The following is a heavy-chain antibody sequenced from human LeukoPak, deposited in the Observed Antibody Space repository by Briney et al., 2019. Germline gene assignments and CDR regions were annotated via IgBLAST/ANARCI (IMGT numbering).Heavy chain of an antibody. CDR1: GGSISSYY. CDR3: ASDGIFDL. D-gene: IGHD1-26*01. V-gene: IGHV4-59*01. CDR2: IYYSGST. J-gene: IGHJ2*01. Sequence: SETLSLTCTVSGGSISSYYWTWIRQPPGKGLEWIGYIYYSGSTNYNPSLKSRVTISVDTSKNQFSLKLSSVSAADTAVYYCASDGIFDLWGRGTLVTVSS.